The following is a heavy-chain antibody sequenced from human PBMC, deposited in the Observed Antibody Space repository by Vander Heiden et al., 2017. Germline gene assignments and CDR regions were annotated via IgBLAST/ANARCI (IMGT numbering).Heavy chain of an antibody. V-gene: IGHV6-1*01. CDR2: TYYRSKWYS. CDR1: GASVPSNTGT. Sequence: QIQLQQSGPGLVKPSQTLSLTCAISGASVPSNTGTWNWIRESPSRGLEWLGRTYYRSKWYSDYSPSLKSRLSINSDTSKNEFSLQMRSVTFEDTAVYYCARASFGLDVWSQGTTVTVSS. J-gene: IGHJ6*02. CDR3: ARASFGLDV.